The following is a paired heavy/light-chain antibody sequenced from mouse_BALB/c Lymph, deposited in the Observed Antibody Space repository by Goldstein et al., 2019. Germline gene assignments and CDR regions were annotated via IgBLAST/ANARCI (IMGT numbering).Light chain of an antibody. CDR3: QQGSSIPFT. J-gene: IGKJ4*01. V-gene: IGKV4-91*01. CDR1: SSISSNY. CDR2: RTS. Sequence: EIVLTQSPTTMAASPGEKITITCSASSSISSNYLHWYQQKPGFSPKLLIYRTSNLASGVPARFSGSGSGTSYSLTIGTMEAEDVATYYCQQGSSIPFTFGSGTKLEIK.
Heavy chain of an antibody. CDR2: IDPYYGGT. CDR1: GYSFTGYN. D-gene: IGHD1-1*01. CDR3: ASGGYYGSRDFDY. Sequence: EVQLQQSGPELEKPGASVKISCKASGYSFTGYNMNWVKQSNGKSLEWIGNIDPYYGGTSYNQKFKGKATLTVDKSSSTAYMQLKSLTSEDSAVYYCASGGYYGSRDFDYWGQGTTLTVSS. J-gene: IGHJ2*01. V-gene: IGHV1-39*01.